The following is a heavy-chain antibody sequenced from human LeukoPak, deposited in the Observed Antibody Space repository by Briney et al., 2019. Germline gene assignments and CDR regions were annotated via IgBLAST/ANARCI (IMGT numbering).Heavy chain of an antibody. CDR2: IYSDGDT. V-gene: IGHV3-66*01. CDR3: ARGGDNWYYFDY. CDR1: GFTVSSNY. Sequence: GGSLRLSCAASGFTVSSNYMTWVRQAPGKGLEWVSVIYSDGDTYYVDSVKGRFTISRDNAKNTLYLQMNSLRAEDTAVYYCARGGDNWYYFDYWGQGTLVTVSS. D-gene: IGHD1-20*01. J-gene: IGHJ4*02.